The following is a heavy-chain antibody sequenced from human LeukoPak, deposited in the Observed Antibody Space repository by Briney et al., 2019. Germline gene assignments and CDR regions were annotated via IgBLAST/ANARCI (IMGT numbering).Heavy chain of an antibody. V-gene: IGHV3-33*01. Sequence: GGSLRLSCAASGFTFSSYGMHWVRQAPGKGLEWVAVICYDGSNKYYADSVRRLFTISSNNSKNTLYLQMNSMRADHTAYYYCARVFEVGGYYYCYGMDVWGQGATVTVSS. CDR1: GFTFSSYG. CDR2: ICYDGSNK. CDR3: ARVFEVGGYYYCYGMDV. J-gene: IGHJ6*01. D-gene: IGHD3-16*01.